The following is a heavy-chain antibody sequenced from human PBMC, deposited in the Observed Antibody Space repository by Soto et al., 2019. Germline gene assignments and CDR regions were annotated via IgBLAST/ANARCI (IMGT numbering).Heavy chain of an antibody. CDR2: ISAYNGNT. CDR3: ARSIAARRTLVYFVY. V-gene: IGHV1-18*01. D-gene: IGHD6-6*01. J-gene: IGHJ4*02. CDR1: GYTFTSYG. Sequence: ASVKVSCKASGYTFTSYGISWVRQAPGQGLEWMGWISAYNGNTNYAQKLQGRVTMTTDTSTSTAYMELRSLRSDDTAVYYCARSIAARRTLVYFVYWGQGTLVTVSS.